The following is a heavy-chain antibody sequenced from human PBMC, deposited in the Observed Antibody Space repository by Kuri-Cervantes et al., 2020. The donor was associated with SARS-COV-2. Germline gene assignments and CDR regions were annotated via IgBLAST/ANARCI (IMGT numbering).Heavy chain of an antibody. J-gene: IGHJ6*02. V-gene: IGHV4-39*01. CDR2: IYYSGST. CDR3: ARLPTYYDFWSGYPAFDYSYYGMDV. D-gene: IGHD3-3*01. CDR1: GGSISSSSYY. Sequence: SETLSLTCTVSGGSISSSSYYWGWLRQPPGKGLEWIGSIYYSGSTYYNPSLKSRITISVDTSKNQFSLKLSSVTAADTAVYYCARLPTYYDFWSGYPAFDYSYYGMDVWGQGTTVTVSS.